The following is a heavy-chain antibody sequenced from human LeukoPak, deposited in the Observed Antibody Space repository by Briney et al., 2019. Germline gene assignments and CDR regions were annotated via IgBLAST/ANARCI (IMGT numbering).Heavy chain of an antibody. D-gene: IGHD2-2*01. J-gene: IGHJ6*02. CDR2: IYYSGST. CDR1: GGSISSGGYY. CDR3: ARDRVVVVPAASAQYYYGMDV. V-gene: IGHV4-31*03. Sequence: SETLSLTCTVSGGSISSGGYYWGWIRQHPGKGLEWIGYIYYSGSTYYNPSLKSRVTISVDTSKNQFSLKLSSVTAADTAVYYCARDRVVVVPAASAQYYYGMDVWGQGTTVTVSS.